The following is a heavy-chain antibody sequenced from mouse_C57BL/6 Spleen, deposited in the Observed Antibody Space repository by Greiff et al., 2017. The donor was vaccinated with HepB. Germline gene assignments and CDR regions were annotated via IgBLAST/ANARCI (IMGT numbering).Heavy chain of an antibody. CDR3: ARSAYYSNYPYFDY. D-gene: IGHD2-5*01. V-gene: IGHV1-69*01. J-gene: IGHJ2*01. Sequence: QVQLQQPGAELVMPGASVKLSCKASGYTFTSYWMHWVKQRPGQGLEWIGEIDPSDSYTNYNQKFKGKSTLTVDKSSSTAYMQLSSLTSEDSAVYYCARSAYYSNYPYFDYWGQGTTLTVSS. CDR2: IDPSDSYT. CDR1: GYTFTSYW.